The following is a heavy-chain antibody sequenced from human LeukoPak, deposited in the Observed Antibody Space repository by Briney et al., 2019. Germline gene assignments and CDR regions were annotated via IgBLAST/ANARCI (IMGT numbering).Heavy chain of an antibody. CDR2: INHSGST. CDR3: ARNRWLLRWIDY. Sequence: SETLSLTCAVYGGSFSGYYWSWIRQPPGKGLEWIGEINHSGSTNYNPSLKSRVTISVDTSKNQFSLKLSSVTAADTAVYYCARNRWLLRWIDYLGQGTLVTVSS. J-gene: IGHJ4*02. D-gene: IGHD5-24*01. CDR1: GGSFSGYY. V-gene: IGHV4-34*01.